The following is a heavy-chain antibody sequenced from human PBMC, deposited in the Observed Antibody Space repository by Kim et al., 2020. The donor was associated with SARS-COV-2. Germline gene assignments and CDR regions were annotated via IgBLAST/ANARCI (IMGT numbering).Heavy chain of an antibody. J-gene: IGHJ4*02. V-gene: IGHV3-33*06. CDR3: AKAPADGDYYY. D-gene: IGHD4-17*01. Sequence: GGSLRLSCAACGFIFRNYGMHWVRQAPGKGLEWVAVIWYDGSIKYYADSVKGRFTISRDNSKNTLYLQMNSLRAEDTAVYYCAKAPADGDYYYWGQGTLVTVSS. CDR2: IWYDGSIK. CDR1: GFIFRNYG.